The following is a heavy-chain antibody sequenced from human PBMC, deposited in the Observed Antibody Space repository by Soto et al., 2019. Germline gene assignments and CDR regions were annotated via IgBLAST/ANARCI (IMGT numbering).Heavy chain of an antibody. J-gene: IGHJ5*02. Sequence: GGSLRLSCAASGFTFSDYYMSWIRQAPGKGLEWVSYISSSGSTIYYADSVKGRFTISRDNAKNSLYLQMNSLRAEDTAVYYCARDQIRPYYYGSGSYYDNWFDPWGQGTLVTVSS. CDR2: ISSSGSTI. CDR3: ARDQIRPYYYGSGSYYDNWFDP. V-gene: IGHV3-11*01. CDR1: GFTFSDYY. D-gene: IGHD3-10*01.